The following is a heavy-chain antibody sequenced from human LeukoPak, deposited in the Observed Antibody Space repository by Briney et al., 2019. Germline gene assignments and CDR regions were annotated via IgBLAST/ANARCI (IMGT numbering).Heavy chain of an antibody. V-gene: IGHV4-38-2*02. J-gene: IGHJ4*02. D-gene: IGHD3-3*01. CDR2: IYHSGST. CDR3: ARYDFNKFFDY. CDR1: GYSISSGYY. Sequence: KSSETLSLTCTVSGYSISSGYYWGWIRQPPGKGLEWIGSIYHSGSTYYNPSLKSRVTMSVDTSKNQFSLKLSPVTAADTAVYYCARYDFNKFFDYWGQGTLVTVSS.